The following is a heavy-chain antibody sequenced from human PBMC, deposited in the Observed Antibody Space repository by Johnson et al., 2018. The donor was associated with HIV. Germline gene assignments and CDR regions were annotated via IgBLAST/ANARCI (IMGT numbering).Heavy chain of an antibody. V-gene: IGHV3-11*04. J-gene: IGHJ3*02. Sequence: VQLVESGGGVVQPGGSLRLSCAASGFTFSDYYMSWIRQAPGKGLEWVSYISSSGSTIYYADSVKGRFTISRDNAKNSLYLQMNSLRAEDTAVYYCARDRDYYDSSGYYYEGHAFDIWGQGTMVTVSS. D-gene: IGHD3-22*01. CDR2: ISSSGSTI. CDR1: GFTFSDYY. CDR3: ARDRDYYDSSGYYYEGHAFDI.